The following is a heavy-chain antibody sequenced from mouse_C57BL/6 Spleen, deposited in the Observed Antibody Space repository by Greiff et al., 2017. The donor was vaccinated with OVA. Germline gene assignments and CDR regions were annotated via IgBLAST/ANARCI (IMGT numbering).Heavy chain of an antibody. CDR3: ARFRGYGKDFDD. CDR1: GYTFTSYW. D-gene: IGHD2-1*01. CDR2: INPSNGGT. V-gene: IGHV1-53*01. Sequence: QVQLQQPGTELVKPGASVKLSCKASGYTFTSYWMHWVKQRPGQGLEWIGNINPSNGGTNYNEKFKSKATLTVDKSSSTAYMQLSSLTSEDSAVYDCARFRGYGKDFDDWGQGTTLTVSS. J-gene: IGHJ2*01.